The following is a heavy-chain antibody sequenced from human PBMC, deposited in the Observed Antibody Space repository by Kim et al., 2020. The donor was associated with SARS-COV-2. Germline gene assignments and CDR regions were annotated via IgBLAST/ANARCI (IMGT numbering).Heavy chain of an antibody. J-gene: IGHJ6*03. Sequence: SETLSLTCAVYGGSFSGYYWSWIRQPPGKGLEWIGEINHSGSTNYNPSLKSRVTISVDTSKNQFSLKLSSVTAADTAVYYCARGHQGYCSGGSCYSRVKYYYYYYMDVWGKGTTVTVSS. CDR2: INHSGST. V-gene: IGHV4-34*01. CDR1: GGSFSGYY. CDR3: ARGHQGYCSGGSCYSRVKYYYYYYMDV. D-gene: IGHD2-15*01.